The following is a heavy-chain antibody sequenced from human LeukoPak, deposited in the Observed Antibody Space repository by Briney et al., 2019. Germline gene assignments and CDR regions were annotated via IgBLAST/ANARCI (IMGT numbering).Heavy chain of an antibody. CDR2: ITGHGGIV. V-gene: IGHV3-20*04. CDR1: GFTFGDYG. J-gene: IGHJ4*02. Sequence: GGSLRLSCAASGFTFGDYGMSWVRQVPGKGLEWVSGITGHGGIVDSADSVKGWFTTSRDTAENSLFLTMNTLIDGDTAFYYCARDHVGSGYYYFDSWGQGTLVTVSS. D-gene: IGHD3-22*01. CDR3: ARDHVGSGYYYFDS.